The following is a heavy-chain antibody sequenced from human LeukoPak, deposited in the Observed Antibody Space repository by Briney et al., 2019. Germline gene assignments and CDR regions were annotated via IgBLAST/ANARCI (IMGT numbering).Heavy chain of an antibody. CDR3: ARGYGTSFDF. D-gene: IGHD1-1*01. Sequence: GGSLRLSCAASGFTFNTYNMNWVRRAPGKGLEWVSSITGSFSSTFYADSVKGRFTISRDNATNSLYLQMNSLRAEDTAVYYCARGYGTSFDFWGQGTLVTVSS. V-gene: IGHV3-21*01. CDR2: ITGSFSST. CDR1: GFTFNTYN. J-gene: IGHJ4*02.